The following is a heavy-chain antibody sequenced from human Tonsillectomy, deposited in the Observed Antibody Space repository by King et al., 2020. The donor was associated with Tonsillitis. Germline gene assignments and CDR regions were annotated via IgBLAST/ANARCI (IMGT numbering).Heavy chain of an antibody. CDR3: ARGFRGPDAFDI. CDR2: IKQDGSEK. V-gene: IGHV3-7*01. CDR1: GFSFSRYW. Sequence: VQLVQSGGGLVQPGGSLRLSCAASGFSFSRYWMSWVRQAPGKGLEWVSNIKQDGSEKYYVDSVKGRFTISRDNAKNSLYLQMNSLRAEDTAVFYCARGFRGPDAFDIWGQGTMVTVSS. J-gene: IGHJ3*02. D-gene: IGHD3-16*01.